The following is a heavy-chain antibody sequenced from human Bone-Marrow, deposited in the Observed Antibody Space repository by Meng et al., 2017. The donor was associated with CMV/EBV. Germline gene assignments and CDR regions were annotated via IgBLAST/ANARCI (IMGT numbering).Heavy chain of an antibody. Sequence: GESLKISCAASGFTFSFYSMNWVRQTPGKGLEWVSYISSGSSTIFYADSVMGRFTISRDNAKNTLYLQMTSLRAEDTAVYYCAREGYWAYYFDKWGQGTLVTVSS. CDR2: ISSGSSTI. D-gene: IGHD1-26*01. J-gene: IGHJ4*02. CDR1: GFTFSFYS. CDR3: AREGYWAYYFDK. V-gene: IGHV3-48*04.